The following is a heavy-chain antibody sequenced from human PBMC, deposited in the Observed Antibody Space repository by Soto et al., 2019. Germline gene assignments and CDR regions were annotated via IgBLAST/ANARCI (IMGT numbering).Heavy chain of an antibody. CDR2: IFSNDEK. Sequence: SGPTLVNPTETLTLTCTVSGFSLSNVRMAVSWIRQPPGKALEWLAHIFSNDEKSYSTSLKSRLAISKDTSKSQVVLIMTNMDPADTATYYCALMETYYFDYWGQGTLVTVSS. CDR3: ALMETYYFDY. J-gene: IGHJ4*02. D-gene: IGHD1-1*01. V-gene: IGHV2-26*01. CDR1: GFSLSNVRMA.